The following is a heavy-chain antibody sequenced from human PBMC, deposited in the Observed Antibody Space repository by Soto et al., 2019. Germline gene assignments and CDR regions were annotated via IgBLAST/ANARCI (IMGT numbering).Heavy chain of an antibody. J-gene: IGHJ4*02. CDR1: GGSISSGDYY. CDR2: IYYSGST. V-gene: IGHV4-30-4*01. D-gene: IGHD3-3*01. Sequence: SETLSLTCTVSGGSISSGDYYWSWIRQPPGKGLEWIGYIYYSGSTYYNPSLKSRVTISVDTSKNQFSLKLSSVTAADTAVYYCARVGNYDFWSGYYFDYWGQGTLVTVSS. CDR3: ARVGNYDFWSGYYFDY.